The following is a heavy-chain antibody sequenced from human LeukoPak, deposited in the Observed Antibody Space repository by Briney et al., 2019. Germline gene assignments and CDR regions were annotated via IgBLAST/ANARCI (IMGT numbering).Heavy chain of an antibody. D-gene: IGHD2-2*02. J-gene: IGHJ1*01. CDR2: IYNGDSA. Sequence: GGSLRLSCAASGFTVSNGYMSWVRQAPGKGLEWVSVIYNGDSAFYADSVKGRFTVSRDNAQKSLFLQMNSLRAEDTAVYYCARADFCNSTSCSTAEYFQHWGPGTLVTVSS. CDR3: ARADFCNSTSCSTAEYFQH. V-gene: IGHV3-66*01. CDR1: GFTVSNGY.